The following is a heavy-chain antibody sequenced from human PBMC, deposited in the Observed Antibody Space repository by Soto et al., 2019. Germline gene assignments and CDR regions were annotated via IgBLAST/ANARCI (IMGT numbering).Heavy chain of an antibody. CDR2: ISHTGSA. Sequence: SETLSLTCAVSGGSITSGNSYSWSWIRQPPGKGLEWIGSISHTGSASYNPSLKSRLTMSVDKSKNQFSLRLSSVTAADMAVYYCARAVAPYFGTWFDPWGQGILVTVSS. CDR1: GGSITSGNSYS. D-gene: IGHD3-10*01. J-gene: IGHJ5*02. CDR3: ARAVAPYFGTWFDP. V-gene: IGHV4-30-2*01.